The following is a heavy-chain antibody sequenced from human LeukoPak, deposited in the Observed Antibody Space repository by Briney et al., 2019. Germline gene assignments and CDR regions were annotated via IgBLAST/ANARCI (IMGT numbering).Heavy chain of an antibody. J-gene: IGHJ4*02. CDR2: IYYSGST. Sequence: SETLSLTCTVSGGSISSYYWSWIRQPPGKGLEWIGYIYYSGSTNYNPSLKSRVTISVDTSKNQFSLKLSSVTAADTAVYYCASSFVVPAAIDYWGQGTLVTVSS. V-gene: IGHV4-59*01. D-gene: IGHD2-2*01. CDR1: GGSISSYY. CDR3: ASSFVVPAAIDY.